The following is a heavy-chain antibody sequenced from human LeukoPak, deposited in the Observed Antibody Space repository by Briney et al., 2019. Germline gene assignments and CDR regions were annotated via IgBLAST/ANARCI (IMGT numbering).Heavy chain of an antibody. CDR2: ISPCGDIT. V-gene: IGHV3-23*01. J-gene: IGHJ4*02. Sequence: GTLRLSCAASGFSFRSHGMNWVRQAPGKGLEWVSGISPCGDITYYKDSVRGRFTISRDNFKNTVSLQLNSLRAEDTAMYYCAKDDDWGRFNHWGQGTLVTVSS. CDR3: AKDDDWGRFNH. CDR1: GFSFRSHG. D-gene: IGHD3-16*01.